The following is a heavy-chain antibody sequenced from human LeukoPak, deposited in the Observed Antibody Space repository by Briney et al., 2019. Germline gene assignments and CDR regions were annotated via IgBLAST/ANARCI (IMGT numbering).Heavy chain of an antibody. CDR2: ISSSSSYT. J-gene: IGHJ3*02. D-gene: IGHD2-2*01. V-gene: IGHV3-11*05. CDR3: ARDPGSTRAFDI. Sequence: GSLRLSLAASGFTFSDYYMSWIRQAPGKGLEWVSYISSSSSYTNYADSVKGRFTISRDNAKNSLYLQVNSLRAEDTAVYYCARDPGSTRAFDIWGQGTMVTVSS. CDR1: GFTFSDYY.